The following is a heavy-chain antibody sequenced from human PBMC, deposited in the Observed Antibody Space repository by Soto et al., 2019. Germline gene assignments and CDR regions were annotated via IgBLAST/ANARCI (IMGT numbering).Heavy chain of an antibody. D-gene: IGHD6-19*01. Sequence: AASVKVSCKASGYTFTGYYMHWVRQAPGQGLEWMGWLNPNSGDTGYAQKFQGRVTLTRNTSINTAYIELSSLTSDDTAVYYCATSGGGWYLYWGQGTLVTVS. CDR3: ATSGGGWYLY. V-gene: IGHV1-8*02. CDR1: GYTFTGYY. J-gene: IGHJ4*02. CDR2: LNPNSGDT.